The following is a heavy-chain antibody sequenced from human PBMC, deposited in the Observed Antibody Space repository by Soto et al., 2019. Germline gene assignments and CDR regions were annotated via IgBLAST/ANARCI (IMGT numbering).Heavy chain of an antibody. CDR2: SSYDGGKE. CDR3: ARGAKSTLSGVVVSRSFDH. J-gene: IGHJ1*01. Sequence: QVQLVESGGGVVLPGRSLRVSCAASGFTFSTYDMHWVRQAPGKGLEWVAFSSYDGGKEFYVDSVKARFTISRDNSQNTMYLEKNNLRHDDTAVYWCARGAKSTLSGVVVSRSFDHLGQGTLVTVSS. CDR1: GFTFSTYD. D-gene: IGHD3-3*01. V-gene: IGHV3-30*03.